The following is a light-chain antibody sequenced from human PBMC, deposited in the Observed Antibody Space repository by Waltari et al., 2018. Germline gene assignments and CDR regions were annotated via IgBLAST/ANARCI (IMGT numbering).Light chain of an antibody. V-gene: IGLV4-69*01. Sequence: QSPSASPSRVASVKLTCTLSSGHSSNIIAWLQQRPERGPRYLMKVNSDGSHSKGDDIPDRFPGSSSGAERYLIISSLQSEDEADYYCETGGHGTWVFGGGTKLTVL. J-gene: IGLJ3*02. CDR2: VNSDGSH. CDR1: SGHSSNI. CDR3: ETGGHGTWV.